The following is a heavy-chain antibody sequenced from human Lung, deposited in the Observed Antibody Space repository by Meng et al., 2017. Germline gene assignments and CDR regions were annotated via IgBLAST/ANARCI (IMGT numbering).Heavy chain of an antibody. J-gene: IGHJ4*02. D-gene: IGHD4-11*01. CDR1: GGSFSEYS. V-gene: IGHV4-34*01. CDR2: INHSGST. Sequence: GSLQQWVAGLLKPSRTLSLSCVVSGGSFSEYSWSWIRQPPGKGLDWIGEINHSGSTNYNPSLESRATISVDTSQNNLSLKLSSVTAADSAVYYCARGPTTMAHDFDYWGQGTLVTVSS. CDR3: ARGPTTMAHDFDY.